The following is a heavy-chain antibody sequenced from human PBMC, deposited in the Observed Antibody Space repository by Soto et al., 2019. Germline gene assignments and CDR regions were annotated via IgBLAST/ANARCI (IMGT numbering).Heavy chain of an antibody. CDR2: INAGNGNT. Sequence: ASVKVSCKASGYTFTSYAMHWVRQAPGQRLEWMGWINAGNGNTKYSQKFQSRVTITRDTSASTAYMELSSLRSEDTAVYYCARGAIAVAGIAFDLWGRGTLVTVAS. J-gene: IGHJ2*01. D-gene: IGHD6-19*01. V-gene: IGHV1-3*01. CDR3: ARGAIAVAGIAFDL. CDR1: GYTFTSYA.